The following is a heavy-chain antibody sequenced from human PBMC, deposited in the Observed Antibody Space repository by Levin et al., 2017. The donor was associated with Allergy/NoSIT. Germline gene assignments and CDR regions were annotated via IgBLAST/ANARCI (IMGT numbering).Heavy chain of an antibody. CDR2: ISGTGGST. CDR1: GFAFSSYA. J-gene: IGHJ3*02. CDR3: AKVAARGLLGGRCSSTNCPDAFDI. V-gene: IGHV3-23*01. Sequence: GGSLRLSCAASGFAFSSYAMSWVRQAPGKGLEWVSAISGTGGSTYYADSVKGRFTISRDNSKNTLYLQMNSLRAEDTAVYYCAKVAARGLLGGRCSSTNCPDAFDIWGQGTMVTVSS. D-gene: IGHD2-2*01.